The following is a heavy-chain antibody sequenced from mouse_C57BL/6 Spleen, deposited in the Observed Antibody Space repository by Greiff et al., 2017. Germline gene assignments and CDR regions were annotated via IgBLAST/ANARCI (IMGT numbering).Heavy chain of an antibody. Sequence: VKLQESGPELVKPGASVKISCKASGYAFSSSWMNWVKQRPGKGLEWIGRIYPGDGDTNYNGKFKGKATLTADKSSSTAYMQLSSLTSEDSAVYFCARSYDYDFAMDYWGQGTSVTVSS. CDR2: IYPGDGDT. J-gene: IGHJ4*01. CDR3: ARSYDYDFAMDY. CDR1: GYAFSSSW. D-gene: IGHD2-4*01. V-gene: IGHV1-82*01.